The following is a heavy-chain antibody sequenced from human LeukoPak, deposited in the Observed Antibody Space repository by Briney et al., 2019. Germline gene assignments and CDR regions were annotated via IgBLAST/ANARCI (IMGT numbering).Heavy chain of an antibody. V-gene: IGHV3-23*01. CDR2: ISGSGGST. J-gene: IGHJ3*02. D-gene: IGHD4-23*01. CDR3: AKSLAYNGGNSVVAFDI. Sequence: PGGSLRLSCAASGFTFSSYAMSWVRQAPGKGLGWVSAISGSGGSTYYADSVKGRFTISRDNSKNTLYLQMNSLRAEDTAVYYCAKSLAYNGGNSVVAFDIWGQGTMVTVSS. CDR1: GFTFSSYA.